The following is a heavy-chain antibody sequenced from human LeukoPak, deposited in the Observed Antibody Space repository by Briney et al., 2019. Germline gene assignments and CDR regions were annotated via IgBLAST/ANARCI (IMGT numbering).Heavy chain of an antibody. Sequence: SVKVSCKASGGTSSSYTISWVRQAPGQGLEWMGRIIPILGIANYAQKFQGRVTITADKSTSTAYMELSSLRYEDTDVYACERGEDTSNDYWGQGTLVTVSS. CDR1: GGTSSSYT. V-gene: IGHV1-69*02. J-gene: IGHJ4*02. D-gene: IGHD2-2*01. CDR2: IIPILGIA. CDR3: ERGEDTSNDY.